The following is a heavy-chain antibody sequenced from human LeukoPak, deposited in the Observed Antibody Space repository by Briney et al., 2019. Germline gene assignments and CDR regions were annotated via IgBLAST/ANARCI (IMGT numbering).Heavy chain of an antibody. J-gene: IGHJ4*02. CDR3: AKGGRFSSSPTLVYFDH. CDR2: GSGTST. Sequence: GSGTSTYSADSVKGRFAISRDNSMNTLYLQMNSLRAEDTAVYYCAKGGRFSSSPTLVYFDHWGLGTLVTVSS. V-gene: IGHV3-23*01. D-gene: IGHD6-13*01.